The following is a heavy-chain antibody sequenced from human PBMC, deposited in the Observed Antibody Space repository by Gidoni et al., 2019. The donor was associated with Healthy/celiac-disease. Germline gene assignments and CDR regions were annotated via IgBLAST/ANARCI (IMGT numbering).Heavy chain of an antibody. V-gene: IGHV3-30-3*01. J-gene: IGHJ5*02. CDR1: GFTFSSYA. CDR2: ISYDGSNK. CDR3: ARGYCSSTSCSTVDNWFDP. D-gene: IGHD2-2*01. Sequence: QVQLVESGGGVVQPGRSLRLSCAASGFTFSSYAMHWVRQAPGKGLEWGAVISYDGSNKYYADSVKGRFTISRDNSKNTLYLQMNSLRAEDTAVYYCARGYCSSTSCSTVDNWFDPWGQGTLVTVSS.